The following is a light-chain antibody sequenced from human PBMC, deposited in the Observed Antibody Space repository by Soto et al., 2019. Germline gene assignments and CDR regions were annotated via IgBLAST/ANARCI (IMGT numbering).Light chain of an antibody. CDR3: QQYNSYPWT. Sequence: DIQMTQSPATLSASVGDRVTITCRASQSISSWLDWYQQKPWKAPKLLIYKASSLESGVPSRFSGSGSGTEFTLTISSLQPDDFATYYCQQYNSYPWTFGQGTKVEIK. CDR2: KAS. CDR1: QSISSW. V-gene: IGKV1-5*03. J-gene: IGKJ1*01.